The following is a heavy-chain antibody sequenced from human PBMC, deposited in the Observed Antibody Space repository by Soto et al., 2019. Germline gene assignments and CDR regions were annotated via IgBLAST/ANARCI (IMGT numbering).Heavy chain of an antibody. CDR2: ISYDGSNK. J-gene: IGHJ4*02. D-gene: IGHD3-10*01. CDR1: GFTFSSYG. CDR3: AKDQGGERFGELLYYFDY. Sequence: GGSLRLSCAASGFTFSSYGMHWVRQAPGKGLEWVAVISYDGSNKYYADSVKGRFTISRDNSKNTLYLQMNSLRAEDTAVYYCAKDQGGERFGELLYYFDYWGQGTLVTVSS. V-gene: IGHV3-30*18.